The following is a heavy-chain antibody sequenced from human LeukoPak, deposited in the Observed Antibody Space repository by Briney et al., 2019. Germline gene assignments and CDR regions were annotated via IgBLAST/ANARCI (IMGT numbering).Heavy chain of an antibody. V-gene: IGHV3-21*01. CDR1: GFTFSSYA. J-gene: IGHJ4*02. D-gene: IGHD6-19*01. CDR3: AGREDSSGQFDY. Sequence: SGGSLRLSCAASGFTFSSYAMSWVRQAPGKGLEWVSSISSSSSYIYYADSVKGRFTISRDNAKNSLYLQMNSLRAEDTAVYYCAGREDSSGQFDYWGQGTLVTVSS. CDR2: ISSSSSYI.